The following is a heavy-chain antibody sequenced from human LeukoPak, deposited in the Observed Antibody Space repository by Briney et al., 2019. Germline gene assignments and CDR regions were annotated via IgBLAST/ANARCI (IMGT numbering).Heavy chain of an antibody. V-gene: IGHV3-11*01. CDR2: ISSSGSTI. D-gene: IGHD4-23*01. Sequence: GGSLRLSCAASGFAFSNYAMTWVRQAPGKGLEWVSYISSSGSTIYYADSVKGRFTISRDNAKNSLYLQMNSLRAEDTAVYYYAPLPDYGGNSDLNYYYGMDVWGQGTTVTVSS. CDR3: APLPDYGGNSDLNYYYGMDV. CDR1: GFAFSNYA. J-gene: IGHJ6*02.